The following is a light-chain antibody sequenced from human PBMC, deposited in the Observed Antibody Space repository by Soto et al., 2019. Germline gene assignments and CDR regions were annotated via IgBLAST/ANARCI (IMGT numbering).Light chain of an antibody. J-gene: IGLJ3*02. CDR2: EGS. V-gene: IGLV2-23*01. CDR1: SSGVGSYSL. CDR3: CSYAGSSTWV. Sequence: QSVLTQPASVSGSPGQSITISCTGTSSGVGSYSLVSWYQQHPGKAPKLMIYEGSKRPSVVSNRFSGSKSGNTASLTISGLQAEDEADYYCCSYAGSSTWVFGGGTQLTVL.